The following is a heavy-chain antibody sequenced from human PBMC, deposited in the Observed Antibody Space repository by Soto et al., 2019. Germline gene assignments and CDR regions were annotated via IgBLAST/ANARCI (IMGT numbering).Heavy chain of an antibody. J-gene: IGHJ4*02. CDR1: GFTFSSYA. D-gene: IGHD3-22*01. CDR3: AKTPSKYYYDSSGSFDY. CDR2: ISGSGGST. V-gene: IGHV3-23*01. Sequence: SLRLSCAASGFTFSSYAMSWVRQAPGKGLEWVSAISGSGGSTYYADSVKGRFTISRDNSKNTLYLQMNSLRAEDTAVYYCAKTPSKYYYDSSGSFDYWGQGTLVTVPQ.